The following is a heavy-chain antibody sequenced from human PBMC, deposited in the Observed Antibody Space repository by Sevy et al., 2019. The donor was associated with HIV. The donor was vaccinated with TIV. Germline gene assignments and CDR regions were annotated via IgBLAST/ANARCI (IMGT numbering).Heavy chain of an antibody. D-gene: IGHD3-3*01. J-gene: IGHJ6*02. CDR3: AREGVLRFLEWLPIDGMDV. CDR1: GFTFNTHV. V-gene: IGHV3-21*01. Sequence: GGSLRLSCAASGFTFNTHVMNWVRQAPGKGLEWVSSISSSSSYIYYADSVKGRFTISRDNAKNSLYLQMNSLRAEDTAVYYCAREGVLRFLEWLPIDGMDVWGQGTTVTVSS. CDR2: ISSSSSYI.